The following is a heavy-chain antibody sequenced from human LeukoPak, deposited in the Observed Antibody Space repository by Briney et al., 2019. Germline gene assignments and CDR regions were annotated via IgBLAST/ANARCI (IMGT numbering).Heavy chain of an antibody. V-gene: IGHV1-2*02. CDR3: ARRAAGDY. J-gene: IGHJ4*02. CDR1: GYTFTGYY. D-gene: IGHD6-13*01. Sequence: VASVKVSCKASGYTFTGYYIHWVRQAPGQGLEWMGWINPNSGDTNYAQKFQGRVTMTRDTSISTAYMELSGLTSDDSAVYYCARRAAGDYWGQGTLVTVSS. CDR2: INPNSGDT.